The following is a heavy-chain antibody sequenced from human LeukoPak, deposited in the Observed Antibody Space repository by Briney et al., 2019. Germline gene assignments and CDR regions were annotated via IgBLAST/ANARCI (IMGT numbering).Heavy chain of an antibody. J-gene: IGHJ6*03. D-gene: IGHD6-19*01. CDR2: INPNSGGT. CDR3: ARGPIAVAAGYYMDV. CDR1: GYTFTSYG. Sequence: GASVKVSCKASGYTFTSYGISWVRQAPGQGLEWMGWINPNSGGTNYAQKFQGRVTMTRDTSISTAYMELSSLRSEDTAVYYCARGPIAVAAGYYMDVWGKGTTVTVSS. V-gene: IGHV1-2*02.